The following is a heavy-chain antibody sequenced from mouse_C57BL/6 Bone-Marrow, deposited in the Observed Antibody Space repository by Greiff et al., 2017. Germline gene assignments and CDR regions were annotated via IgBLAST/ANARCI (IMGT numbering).Heavy chain of an antibody. J-gene: IGHJ2*01. CDR3: ASYYGSSLNYFDY. CDR2: TYPGSGST. D-gene: IGHD1-1*01. CDR1: GYTFTSYW. Sequence: QVHLQQPGAELVKPGASVKMSCKASGYTFTSYWITWVKQRPGQGLEWIGDTYPGSGSTNYNEKFKSKATLTVDTSSSTAYMQLSSLTSEDSAVYYCASYYGSSLNYFDYWGQGTTLTVSS. V-gene: IGHV1-55*01.